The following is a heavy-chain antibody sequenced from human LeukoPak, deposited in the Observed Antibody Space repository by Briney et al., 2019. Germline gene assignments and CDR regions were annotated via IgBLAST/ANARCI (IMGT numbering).Heavy chain of an antibody. D-gene: IGHD3-3*01. CDR3: ARRGYDFWSGSYYYYMDV. J-gene: IGHJ6*03. CDR1: GGSISSYY. V-gene: IGHV4-59*01. CDR2: IYYSGST. Sequence: SETLSLTCTVSGGSISSYYWSWIRQPPGKGMEWIGYIYYSGSTNYNPSLKSRVTISVDTSKNQFSLKLSSVTAADTAVYYCARRGYDFWSGSYYYYMDVWGKGTTVTVSS.